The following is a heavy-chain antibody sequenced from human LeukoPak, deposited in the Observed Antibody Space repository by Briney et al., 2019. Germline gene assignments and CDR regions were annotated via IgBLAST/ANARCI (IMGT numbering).Heavy chain of an antibody. CDR1: GFTFSSYW. CDR3: AREGYEDAFDI. Sequence: GGSLRLSCAASGFTFSSYWMHWVRQAPGKGLVWFSRINTDGSSTSYADSVKGRFTISRDNAKNTLYLQMNSLRAEDTAVYYCAREGYEDAFDIWGQGTMVTVSS. D-gene: IGHD3-3*01. V-gene: IGHV3-74*01. CDR2: INTDGSST. J-gene: IGHJ3*02.